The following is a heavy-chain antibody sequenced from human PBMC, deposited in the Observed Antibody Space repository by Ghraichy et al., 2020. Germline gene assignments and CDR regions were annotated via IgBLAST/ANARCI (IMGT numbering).Heavy chain of an antibody. J-gene: IGHJ4*02. CDR2: IYYSGST. CDR3: AIAEGYSYGYPFDY. D-gene: IGHD5-18*01. Sequence: SETLSLTCTVSGGSISSSSYYWGWIRQPPGKGLEWIGSIYYSGSTYYNPSLKSRVTISVDTSKNQFSLKLSSVTAADTAVYYCAIAEGYSYGYPFDYWGQGTLVTVSS. CDR1: GGSISSSSYY. V-gene: IGHV4-39*01.